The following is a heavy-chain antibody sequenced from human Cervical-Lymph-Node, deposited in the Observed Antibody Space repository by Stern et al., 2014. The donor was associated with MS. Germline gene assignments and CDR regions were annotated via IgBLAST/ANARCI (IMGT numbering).Heavy chain of an antibody. J-gene: IGHJ4*02. CDR2: IYPGDCET. Sequence: EVQLVESGAELIRPGESLKISCKGSGYKFSIYWIAWVRQMPGKGLEWMGIIYPGDCETRYSPSFPGQVTLSADKSTSTAYLPRSSLNASDTAMYFCARQTTAWASDVWGQGTLVTVSS. V-gene: IGHV5-51*01. D-gene: IGHD1-14*01. CDR3: ARQTTAWASDV. CDR1: GYKFSIYW.